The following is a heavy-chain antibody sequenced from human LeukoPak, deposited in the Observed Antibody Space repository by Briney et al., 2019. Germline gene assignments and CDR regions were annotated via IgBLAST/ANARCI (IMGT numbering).Heavy chain of an antibody. CDR2: IDPSDSYT. V-gene: IGHV5-10-1*01. J-gene: IGHJ5*02. Sequence: GESLKISCKGSGYSFTSYWISWVRQMPGNGLEWMGRIDPSDSYTNYSPSFQGHVTISADKSISTAYLQWSSLKASDTAMYYCARHVAYGSGSYYNWFDPWGQGTLVTVSS. CDR3: ARHVAYGSGSYYNWFDP. D-gene: IGHD3-10*01. CDR1: GYSFTSYW.